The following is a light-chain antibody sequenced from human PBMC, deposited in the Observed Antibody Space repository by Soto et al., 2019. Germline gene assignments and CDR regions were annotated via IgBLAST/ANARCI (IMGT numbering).Light chain of an antibody. Sequence: AIQLTQSPSSLSASVGDRVTITCRASQGISSALAWYQQKPGKAPKLLIYDASSLESGVPSRFSGSGSGTDFTLTISSLQPEDFATYYCQHFNNFMYTFGQGTKLEIK. CDR2: DAS. CDR1: QGISSA. CDR3: QHFNNFMYT. V-gene: IGKV1D-13*01. J-gene: IGKJ2*01.